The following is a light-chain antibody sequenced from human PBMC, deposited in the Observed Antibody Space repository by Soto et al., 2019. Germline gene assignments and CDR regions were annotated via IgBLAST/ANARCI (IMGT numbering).Light chain of an antibody. CDR2: DAS. CDR3: QQYNNWPPFT. CDR1: QSVGYR. V-gene: IGKV3-15*01. Sequence: EIVMTQSPATLSVSPGERATLSCRASQSVGYRFAWYQQKPGQAPRLLIYDASTRATGFPARFSGSGSGTEFTLTISSLQSEDFAVYYCQQYNNWPPFTFGPGTKVDIK. J-gene: IGKJ3*01.